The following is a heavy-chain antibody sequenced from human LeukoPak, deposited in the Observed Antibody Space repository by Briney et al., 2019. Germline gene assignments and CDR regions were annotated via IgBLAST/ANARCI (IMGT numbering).Heavy chain of an antibody. CDR2: IYYSGST. Sequence: SETLSLTCTVSGGSISSSSYYWGWIRQPPGKGLEWIGSIYYSGSTYYNPSFKSRVTISVDTSKNQFSLKLSSVAAADTAVYYCARQVDTSRGAVWGKGTTVTVSS. CDR1: GGSISSSSYY. V-gene: IGHV4-39*01. D-gene: IGHD2-2*01. CDR3: ARQVDTSRGAV. J-gene: IGHJ6*04.